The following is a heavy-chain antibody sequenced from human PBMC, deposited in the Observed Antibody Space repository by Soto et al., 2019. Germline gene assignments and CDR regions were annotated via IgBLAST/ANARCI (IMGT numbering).Heavy chain of an antibody. Sequence: KVSCKASGYTFTGHYIHWVRQAPEQGPEWMGEIGPESGATRYAQKFQGRVTMTRDMSITTVYMELNNLSPDDTAVYYCGRGRSGQIVVFYWGQGTPVTVSS. CDR2: IGPESGAT. D-gene: IGHD5-12*01. J-gene: IGHJ4*02. CDR3: GRGRSGQIVVFY. CDR1: GYTFTGHY. V-gene: IGHV1-2*02.